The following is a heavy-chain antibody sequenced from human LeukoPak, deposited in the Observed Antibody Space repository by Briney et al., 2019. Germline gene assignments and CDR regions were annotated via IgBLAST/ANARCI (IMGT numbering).Heavy chain of an antibody. Sequence: PGGSLRLSCAASGFTFSSYGMHWVRQAPGKGLEWVAYIRYDGSNKYYADSVKGRFTISRDNSKNTLYLQMNSLRAEDTAVYYCAKDTRSRGSSGWYYGYFDYWGQGTLLTVSS. J-gene: IGHJ4*02. D-gene: IGHD6-19*01. CDR3: AKDTRSRGSSGWYYGYFDY. V-gene: IGHV3-30*02. CDR1: GFTFSSYG. CDR2: IRYDGSNK.